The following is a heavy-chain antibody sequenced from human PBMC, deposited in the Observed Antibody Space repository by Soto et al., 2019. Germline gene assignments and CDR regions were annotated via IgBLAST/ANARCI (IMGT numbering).Heavy chain of an antibody. J-gene: IGHJ5*02. CDR1: GGSFSGYY. Sequence: SETLSLTCAVYGGSFSGYYWSWIRQPPGKGLEWIGEINHSGSTNYNPSLKGRVTISVDTSKNQFSLKLSSVTAADTAVYYCARGGLVVVPAARRGRNWFDPWGQGTLVTVSS. CDR3: ARGGLVVVPAARRGRNWFDP. V-gene: IGHV4-34*01. CDR2: INHSGST. D-gene: IGHD2-2*01.